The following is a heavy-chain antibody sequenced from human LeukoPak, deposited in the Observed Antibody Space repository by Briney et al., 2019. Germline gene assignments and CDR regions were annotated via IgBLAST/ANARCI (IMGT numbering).Heavy chain of an antibody. CDR3: ARVGYSYGYLAFDI. Sequence: PSETLSLTCTVSGGSISSYYWSWFRQPPGKGLEWIGYIYYSGSTNYNPSLKSRVTISVDTSKNQFSLKLSSVTAADTAVYYCARVGYSYGYLAFDIWGQGTMVTVSS. J-gene: IGHJ3*02. D-gene: IGHD5-18*01. CDR2: IYYSGST. CDR1: GGSISSYY. V-gene: IGHV4-59*01.